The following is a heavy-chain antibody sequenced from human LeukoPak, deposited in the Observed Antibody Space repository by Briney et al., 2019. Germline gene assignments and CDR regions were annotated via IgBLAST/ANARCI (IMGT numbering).Heavy chain of an antibody. CDR1: GGAISNDNFY. Sequence: PSETLSLTCTVSGGAISNDNFYRGWVRQPPGKGLEWVASINYSGTIYYNPSLRSRVSISVDTSRTQFFLRLNSVTAADTAVYYCARLFDSWGQGTLVTVSS. J-gene: IGHJ4*02. CDR3: ARLFDS. V-gene: IGHV4-39*01. CDR2: INYSGTI.